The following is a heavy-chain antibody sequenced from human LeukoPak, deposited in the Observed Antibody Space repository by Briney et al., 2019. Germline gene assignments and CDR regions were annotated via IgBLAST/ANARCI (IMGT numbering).Heavy chain of an antibody. Sequence: PGGSLRLSCAASGFTFSSYSMNWVRQAPGKGLEWVSYISTSSSTIYYADSVKGRSTLSRDNAKNSLYLKMNSLRDEDTAVYYCEAYSSSSQDDYWGQGTLVTVSS. V-gene: IGHV3-48*02. CDR1: GFTFSSYS. D-gene: IGHD6-6*01. J-gene: IGHJ4*02. CDR2: ISTSSSTI. CDR3: EAYSSSSQDDY.